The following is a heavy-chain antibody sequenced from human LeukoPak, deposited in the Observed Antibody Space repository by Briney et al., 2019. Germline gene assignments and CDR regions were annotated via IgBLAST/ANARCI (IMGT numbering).Heavy chain of an antibody. D-gene: IGHD1-26*01. J-gene: IGHJ3*01. V-gene: IGHV5-51*01. CDR1: GYSFTSYC. Sequence: GEYLKISCKVSGYSFTSYCIGWVRQMPGKGVEWMGIIYPGDSGPTYSPSFQGQVTISVDKAISTAYLQWSILQASDTAMYYCGMSGDRVPLQDDVFDVWGQGTMVTVST. CDR2: IYPGDSGP. CDR3: GMSGDRVPLQDDVFDV.